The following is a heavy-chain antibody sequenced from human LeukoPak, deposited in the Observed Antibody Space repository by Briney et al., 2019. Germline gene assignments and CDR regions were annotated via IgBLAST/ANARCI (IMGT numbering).Heavy chain of an antibody. D-gene: IGHD4-17*01. J-gene: IGHJ1*01. CDR3: AKEIYGDSTGGRFQH. V-gene: IGHV3-23*01. Sequence: GGTLRLSCVASGFTFSSYGMSWVRQAPGKGLEWVSVISGSGVGTYYADSVKGRFTISRDNSKNTLYLQMNSLRAEDTAVYYCAKEIYGDSTGGRFQHWGQGTLVTVSS. CDR1: GFTFSSYG. CDR2: ISGSGVGT.